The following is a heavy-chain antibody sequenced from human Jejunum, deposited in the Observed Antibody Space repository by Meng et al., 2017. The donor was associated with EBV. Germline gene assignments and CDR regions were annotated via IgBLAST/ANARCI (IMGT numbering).Heavy chain of an antibody. D-gene: IGHD3-10*01. Sequence: GEVVESGGGLVKRGGALGLSWAISGFTLSDGWMSWVRLTPGKGLEWVGSLKSKVHGGKTDYAAPVKGRFTISVDDSGNTLYLQMDSLRVEDTGVYYCTGDSANPGNDWFDPWGLGTLVTVSS. CDR3: TGDSANPGNDWFDP. CDR2: LKSKVHGGKT. V-gene: IGHV3-15*01. CDR1: GFTLSDGW. J-gene: IGHJ5*02.